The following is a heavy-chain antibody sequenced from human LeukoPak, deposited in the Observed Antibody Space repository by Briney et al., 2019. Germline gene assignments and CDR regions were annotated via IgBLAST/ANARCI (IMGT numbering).Heavy chain of an antibody. CDR1: GFTLNSYL. V-gene: IGHV3-7*01. CDR3: ARSNPNRNALDL. J-gene: IGHJ3*01. D-gene: IGHD1-14*01. CDR2: INKDGSEE. Sequence: QSGGSLRLSCAASGFTLNSYLMSWVRQAPGRGLEWVANINKDGSEENYLDSVKGRFTVSRDNAKNSLYLQMNSLRGEDTAVYYCARSNPNRNALDLWGQGTMVTISS.